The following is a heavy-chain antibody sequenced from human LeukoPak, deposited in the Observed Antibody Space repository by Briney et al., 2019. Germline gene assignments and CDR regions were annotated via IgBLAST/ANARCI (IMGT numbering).Heavy chain of an antibody. V-gene: IGHV4-59*01. J-gene: IGHJ6*02. D-gene: IGHD6-13*01. CDR3: ARDHGRWGRESSSWYGRPYYYYYGMDV. Sequence: PSGTLSLTCTVSGGSISSYYWSWIRQPPGKGLEWIGYIYYSGSTNYNPSLKSRVTISVDTSKNQFSLKLSSVTAAATAVYYCARDHGRWGRESSSWYGRPYYYYYGMDVWGQGTTVTVSS. CDR2: IYYSGST. CDR1: GGSISSYY.